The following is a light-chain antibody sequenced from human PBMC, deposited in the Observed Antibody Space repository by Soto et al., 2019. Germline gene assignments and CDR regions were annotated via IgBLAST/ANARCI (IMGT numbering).Light chain of an antibody. CDR3: QQYGSSPAT. Sequence: EIVLTQSPGTLSLAPGERATLSCRASQSVSRSYLAWYQQKPGQARRLLIYGASSRATGIPDRFSGSGSGTAFTLTISRRESEDFSVYYCQQYGSSPATFGQGTKLEIK. CDR2: GAS. CDR1: QSVSRSY. J-gene: IGKJ1*01. V-gene: IGKV3-20*01.